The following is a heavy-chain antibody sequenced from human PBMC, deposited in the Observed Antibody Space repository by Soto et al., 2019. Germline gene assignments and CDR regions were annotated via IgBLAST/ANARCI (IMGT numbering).Heavy chain of an antibody. Sequence: SETLSLTCTVSGGSISSYYWSWIRQPPGKGLEWIGYIYYSGSTNYNPSLKSRVTISVDTSKNQFSLKLSSVTAADTAAYYCARGYDFWSGYHYYYMDVWGKGTTVTVSS. CDR2: IYYSGST. D-gene: IGHD3-3*01. CDR3: ARGYDFWSGYHYYYMDV. CDR1: GGSISSYY. J-gene: IGHJ6*03. V-gene: IGHV4-59*01.